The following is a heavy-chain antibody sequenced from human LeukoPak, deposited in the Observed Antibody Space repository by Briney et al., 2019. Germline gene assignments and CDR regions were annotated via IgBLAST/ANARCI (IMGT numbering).Heavy chain of an antibody. D-gene: IGHD4-23*01. V-gene: IGHV4-39*07. Sequence: SETLSLTCIVSGGSIRSSRYYWGWIRRPPGKGLEWIGSISYSGSTYYNPSLKSRLTISVDTSKNQFSLKLSSVTAADTAVYYCARVGVDDSGNIIKYFFDYWGQGTLVTVSS. J-gene: IGHJ4*02. CDR2: ISYSGST. CDR1: GGSIRSSRYY. CDR3: ARVGVDDSGNIIKYFFDY.